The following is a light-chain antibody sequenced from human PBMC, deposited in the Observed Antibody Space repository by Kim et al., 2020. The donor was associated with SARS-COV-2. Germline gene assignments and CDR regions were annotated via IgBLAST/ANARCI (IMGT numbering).Light chain of an antibody. V-gene: IGKV1-39*01. J-gene: IGKJ5*01. CDR2: AAS. CDR3: QQSYSTPIT. Sequence: DIQMTQSPYSLSASVGDRVTITCRASQSISSYLNWYQQKPGKAPKLLIYAASSLQSGVPSRFSGSGSGTDFTLTISSLQPEDFATYYCQQSYSTPITFGQGTRLGIK. CDR1: QSISSY.